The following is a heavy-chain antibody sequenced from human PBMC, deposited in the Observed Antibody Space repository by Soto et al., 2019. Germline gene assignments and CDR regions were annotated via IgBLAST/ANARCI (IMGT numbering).Heavy chain of an antibody. J-gene: IGHJ5*02. CDR3: ARGVTIFGVAHMRGDWFDP. CDR2: IYYSGST. CDR1: GGSISSGGYY. Sequence: PSETLSLTCTVSGGSISSGGYYWSWIRQHPGKGLEWIGYIYYSGSTYYNPSLKSRVTISVDTSKNQFSLKLSSVTAADTAVYYCARGVTIFGVAHMRGDWFDPWGQGTLVTVSS. D-gene: IGHD3-3*01. V-gene: IGHV4-31*03.